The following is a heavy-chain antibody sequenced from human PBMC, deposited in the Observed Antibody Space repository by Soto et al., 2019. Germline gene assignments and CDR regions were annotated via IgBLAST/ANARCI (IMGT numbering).Heavy chain of an antibody. J-gene: IGHJ5*02. CDR1: GYSFRIHD. Sequence: QVQLVQSGTEVKKPGASVKVSCKASGYSFRIHDISWVRQAPGQPLEWMCWLSSYTGAKNYARNLQGRLTLSTDPSTSKAYMELSRHTYDDTAVYHRARGVGWFNTGGQGTLVTVSS. V-gene: IGHV1-18*04. D-gene: IGHD1-26*01. CDR2: LSSYTGAK. CDR3: ARGVGWFNT.